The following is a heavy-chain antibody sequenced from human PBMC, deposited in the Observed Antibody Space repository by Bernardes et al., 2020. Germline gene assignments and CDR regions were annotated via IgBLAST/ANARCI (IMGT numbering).Heavy chain of an antibody. J-gene: IGHJ4*02. Sequence: GGSLRLSCAASGFTFSSYAMSWVRQAPGKGLEWVSAISGSGGSTYYADSVKGRFTISRDNSKNTLYLQMNSLRAEDTAVYYCAKDKGGWWGSGYDPFDYWGQGTLVTVSS. CDR3: AKDKGGWWGSGYDPFDY. V-gene: IGHV3-23*01. CDR2: ISGSGGST. D-gene: IGHD5-12*01. CDR1: GFTFSSYA.